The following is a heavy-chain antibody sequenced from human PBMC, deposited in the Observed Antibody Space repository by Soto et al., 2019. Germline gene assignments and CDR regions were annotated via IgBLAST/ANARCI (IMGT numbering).Heavy chain of an antibody. Sequence: QVQLQESGPGLVKPSGTLSLTCAVSSGSISSSNWWSWVRQPPGKGLEWIGEIYHSGSTNYNPSLKSRVTISVDKPKNQFSLKLSSVTAADTAVYYCARVGTGEKWLRYFDYWGQGTLVTVSS. CDR3: ARVGTGEKWLRYFDY. J-gene: IGHJ4*02. CDR1: SGSISSSNW. CDR2: IYHSGST. V-gene: IGHV4-4*02. D-gene: IGHD5-12*01.